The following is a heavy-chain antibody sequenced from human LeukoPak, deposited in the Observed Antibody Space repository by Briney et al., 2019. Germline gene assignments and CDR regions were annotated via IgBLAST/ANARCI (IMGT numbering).Heavy chain of an antibody. CDR2: ISGSGGST. V-gene: IGHV3-23*01. D-gene: IGHD3-22*01. CDR1: GFTFSSYA. CDR3: AKDQPITMIVVVTLFDY. Sequence: PGGSLRLSCAASGFTFSSYAMSWVRQAPGKGLEWVSAISGSGGSTYYADSVKGRFTISRDNSKNTLYLQMDSLRAEDTAVYYCAKDQPITMIVVVTLFDYWGQGTLVTVSS. J-gene: IGHJ4*02.